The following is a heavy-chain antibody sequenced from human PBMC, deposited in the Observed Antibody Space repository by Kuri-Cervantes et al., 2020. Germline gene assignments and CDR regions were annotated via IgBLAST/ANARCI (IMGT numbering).Heavy chain of an antibody. J-gene: IGHJ5*02. CDR3: ARDHYSNYVWGMNWFDP. CDR2: ISYDGSNK. CDR1: GFTFSSYA. V-gene: IGHV3-30-3*01. Sequence: GESLKIPCAASGFTFSSYAIHWVRQAPGMGLEWVAVISYDGSNKYYADSVKGRFTISRDNSKNTLYLQMNSLRAEDTAVYYCARDHYSNYVWGMNWFDPWGQGTLVTVSS. D-gene: IGHD4-11*01.